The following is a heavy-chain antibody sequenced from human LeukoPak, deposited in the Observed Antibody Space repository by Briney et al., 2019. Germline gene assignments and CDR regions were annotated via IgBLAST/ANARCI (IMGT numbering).Heavy chain of an antibody. CDR2: ISGSGGNT. CDR1: GFTFNNYA. J-gene: IGHJ3*02. Sequence: PGGSLRPSCAASGFTFNNYAMNWVRQAPGKGLEWVSSISGSGGNTYYADSVKGRFTISRDNSKNTLYLQMNSLRAEDTAVYYCAKPARTDAFDIWGQGTMITVSS. D-gene: IGHD1-14*01. CDR3: AKPARTDAFDI. V-gene: IGHV3-23*01.